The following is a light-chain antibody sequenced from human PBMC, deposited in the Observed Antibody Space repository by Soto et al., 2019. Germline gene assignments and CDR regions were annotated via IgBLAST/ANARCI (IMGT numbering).Light chain of an antibody. CDR2: GSS. CDR1: QSVHSS. Sequence: EIVMTQSPATLSVSPGERATLSCRASQSVHSSLAWYQQKPGQAPRLLIYGSSTRATGIPARFSGSGSGTEFTLTISSLQSEDFAVYYCQQYDNWPPLTFGGGTKFVFK. V-gene: IGKV3-15*01. CDR3: QQYDNWPPLT. J-gene: IGKJ4*01.